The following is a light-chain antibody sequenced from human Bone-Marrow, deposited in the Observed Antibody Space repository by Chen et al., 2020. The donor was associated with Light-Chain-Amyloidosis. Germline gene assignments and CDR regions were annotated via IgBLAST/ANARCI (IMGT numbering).Light chain of an antibody. CDR2: WAS. Sequence: DIVMTQSPDSLAVSLGERATINCKSSASLLYRSNNKNYLGWYQQKPGQSPKLLMYWASTRESWVPDRFSGSGSGTDFTLTISSLQAEDVAVYYCQQYYSTPYTFGQGTKLEIQ. CDR1: ASLLYRSNNKNY. CDR3: QQYYSTPYT. V-gene: IGKV4-1*01. J-gene: IGKJ2*01.